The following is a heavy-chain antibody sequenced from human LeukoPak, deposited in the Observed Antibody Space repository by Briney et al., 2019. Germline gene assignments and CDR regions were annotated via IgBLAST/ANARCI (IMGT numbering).Heavy chain of an antibody. CDR3: ASVDYDSSGYYFDY. D-gene: IGHD3-22*01. Sequence: SETLSLTCAVYGGSFSGYYWSWIRQPPGKGLEWIGEINHSGTTNYNPSFKSRVTISVDTSKNQFSLKLSSVTAADTAVYYCASVDYDSSGYYFDYWGQGTLVTVSS. V-gene: IGHV4-34*01. J-gene: IGHJ4*02. CDR1: GGSFSGYY. CDR2: INHSGTT.